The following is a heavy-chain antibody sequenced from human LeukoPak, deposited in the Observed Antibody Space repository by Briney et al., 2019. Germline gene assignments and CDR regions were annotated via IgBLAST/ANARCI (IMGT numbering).Heavy chain of an antibody. D-gene: IGHD2-2*02. Sequence: GGSLRLSCAASGFTFSSYSMNWVRQAPGKGLEWVSSIGSSSSYIYYADSVKGRFTISRDNAKNSLYLQMNSLRAEDTAVYYCASGTSGCSSTSCYKEEDYYYGMDVWGQGTTVTVSS. J-gene: IGHJ6*02. CDR3: ASGTSGCSSTSCYKEEDYYYGMDV. V-gene: IGHV3-21*01. CDR2: IGSSSSYI. CDR1: GFTFSSYS.